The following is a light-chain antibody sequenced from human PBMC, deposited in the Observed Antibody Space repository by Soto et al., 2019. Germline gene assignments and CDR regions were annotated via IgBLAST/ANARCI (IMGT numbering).Light chain of an antibody. Sequence: QSVLTQPPSASGTPGQRVTIFCSGSSSNIETNTVNWYQQLPGTAPKILIYSNSQRPSGVPDRFSGSKSGTSASLTISGLQSEDEADYFCCSYAGSYTVLFGGGTKLTVL. CDR3: CSYAGSYTVL. V-gene: IGLV1-44*01. CDR1: SSNIETNT. J-gene: IGLJ2*01. CDR2: SNS.